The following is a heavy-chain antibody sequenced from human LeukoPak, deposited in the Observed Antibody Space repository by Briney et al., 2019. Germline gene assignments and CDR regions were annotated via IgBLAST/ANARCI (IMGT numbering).Heavy chain of an antibody. Sequence: GGSLRLSCAASGFTFSSYGMHWVRQAPGKGLEWVAVISCDGSNKYYADSVKGRFTVSRDNSKNTLYLQMNSLRAEDTAVYYCAKDSSGLDWGQGTLVTVSS. CDR1: GFTFSSYG. CDR3: AKDSSGLD. J-gene: IGHJ4*02. D-gene: IGHD3-22*01. V-gene: IGHV3-30*18. CDR2: ISCDGSNK.